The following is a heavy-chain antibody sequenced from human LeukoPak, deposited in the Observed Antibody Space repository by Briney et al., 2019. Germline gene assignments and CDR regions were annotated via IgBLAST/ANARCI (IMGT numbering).Heavy chain of an antibody. CDR1: GGYISSGSYY. J-gene: IGHJ4*02. CDR2: IYSSGST. Sequence: SQTLSLTCTVSGGYISSGSYYWSWIRQPAGKGLEWIGRIYSSGSTNYNPSLKSRVTISIDTSKNQFSLKLSSVTAADTAVYYCAEMYNSGWYQDYWGQGTLVTVSS. CDR3: AEMYNSGWYQDY. V-gene: IGHV4-61*02. D-gene: IGHD6-19*01.